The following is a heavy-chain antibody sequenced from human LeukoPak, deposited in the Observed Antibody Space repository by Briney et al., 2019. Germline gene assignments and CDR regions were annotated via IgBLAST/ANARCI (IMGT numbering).Heavy chain of an antibody. D-gene: IGHD3-22*01. CDR3: ARGHRYYYERTLYY. CDR1: GGSISGTPYY. J-gene: IGHJ4*02. CDR2: INHSGST. V-gene: IGHV4-34*01. Sequence: SETLSLTCAISGGSISGTPYYWSWIRQPPGKGLEWIGEINHSGSTNYNPSLKSRVTISVDTSKNQFSLKLSSVTAADTAVYYCARGHRYYYERTLYYWGQGTLVTVSS.